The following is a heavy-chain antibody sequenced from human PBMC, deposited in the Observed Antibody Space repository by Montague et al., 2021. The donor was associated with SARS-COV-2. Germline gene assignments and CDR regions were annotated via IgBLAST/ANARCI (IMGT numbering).Heavy chain of an antibody. CDR2: IYYTGRT. V-gene: IGHV4-39*01. J-gene: IGHJ5*02. Sequence: SETLSLTCTVSSGSISSSNYYWGWIRQPPGKGLEWIGSIYYTGRTFYNPSLRSRLAISIDTSNNQFSLRLSSVTVADTAVYYCARRNGGLAVGGIWFDPWGQGGLVTASS. CDR1: SGSISSSNYY. CDR3: ARRNGGLAVGGIWFDP. D-gene: IGHD6-19*01.